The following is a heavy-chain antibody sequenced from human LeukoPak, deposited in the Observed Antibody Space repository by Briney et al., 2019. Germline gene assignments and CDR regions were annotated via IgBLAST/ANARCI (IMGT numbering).Heavy chain of an antibody. Sequence: ASVKVSCKASGYTFTSYGISWVRQAPGQGLEWMGWISAYNGNTNYAQKLQGRVTMTTDTSTSTAYMELRSLRSDDTAVYYCARESCSGGSCPLGYYGMDVWGQGTTVTVSS. CDR2: ISAYNGNT. D-gene: IGHD2-15*01. V-gene: IGHV1-18*01. J-gene: IGHJ6*02. CDR3: ARESCSGGSCPLGYYGMDV. CDR1: GYTFTSYG.